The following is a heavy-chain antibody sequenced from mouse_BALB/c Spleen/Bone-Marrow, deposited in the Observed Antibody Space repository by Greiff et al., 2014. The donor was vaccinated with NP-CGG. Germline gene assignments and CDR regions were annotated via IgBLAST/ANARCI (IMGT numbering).Heavy chain of an antibody. Sequence: VHLVESGAELVKPGASVKSSCKASGYTFTSYYMYWVKQRPGQGLEWIGEINPSNGGTNFNEKFKSKATLTVDKSSSTAYMQLSSLTSEDSAVYYCTRSYYGNYFDVWGAGTTVTVSS. CDR3: TRSYYGNYFDV. J-gene: IGHJ1*01. V-gene: IGHV1S81*02. CDR2: INPSNGGT. CDR1: GYTFTSYY. D-gene: IGHD2-1*01.